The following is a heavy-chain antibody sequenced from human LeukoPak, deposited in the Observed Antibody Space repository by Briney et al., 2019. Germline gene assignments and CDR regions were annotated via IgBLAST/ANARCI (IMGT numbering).Heavy chain of an antibody. CDR3: ARGYYDILTGYFIDY. D-gene: IGHD3-9*01. Sequence: SETLSLTCAVYGGSFSGYYWSWIRPPPGKRLEWIGEINDSGSTNYNPSLKSRVTISVDTSKHQFSLKLSSVTAADTAVYYCARGYYDILTGYFIDYWGEGTVVRVSS. CDR1: GGSFSGYY. CDR2: INDSGST. V-gene: IGHV4-34*01. J-gene: IGHJ4*02.